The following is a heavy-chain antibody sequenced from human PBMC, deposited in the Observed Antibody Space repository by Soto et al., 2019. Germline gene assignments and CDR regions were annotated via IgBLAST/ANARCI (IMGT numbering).Heavy chain of an antibody. CDR1: GVTFSSDS. V-gene: IGHV3-21*01. D-gene: IGHD3-10*01. Sequence: PGGSLRLSCAGSGVTFSSDSMNWVRQAPGKGLEWVSSISSRGDDIHYADSVKGRFTISRDNAGNSLYLQLNSLRAEATALSHCPGGPYSYGYCFEYWGQGTLVTVSS. CDR3: PGGPYSYGYCFEY. J-gene: IGHJ4*02. CDR2: ISSRGDDI.